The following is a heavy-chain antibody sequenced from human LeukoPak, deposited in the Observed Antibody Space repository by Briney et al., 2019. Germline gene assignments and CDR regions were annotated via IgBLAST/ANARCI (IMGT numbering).Heavy chain of an antibody. CDR2: IYYSGST. CDR1: GGSISSSSYY. V-gene: IGHV4-39*01. D-gene: IGHD6-13*01. Sequence: PSETLCLTCTVSGGSISSSSYYWGWIRQPPGKGLEWIGSIYYSGSTYYNPSLKSRVTISVDTSKNQFSLKLSSVTAADTAVYYCARQIAAVVFDPWGQGTLVTVSS. CDR3: ARQIAAVVFDP. J-gene: IGHJ5*02.